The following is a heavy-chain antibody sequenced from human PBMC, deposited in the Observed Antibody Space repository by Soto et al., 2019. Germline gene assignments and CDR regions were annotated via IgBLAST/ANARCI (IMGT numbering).Heavy chain of an antibody. D-gene: IGHD1-26*01. J-gene: IGHJ4*02. CDR3: ARVGLGGSGSYTRDFDY. Sequence: GGSLRLSCAASGFTFSDHYMDWVRQAPGKGLEWVGRARNKANSYTTEYAASVKGRFTVSRDDSKNSLYLQMNSLKSEDTAVYYCARVGLGGSGSYTRDFDYWGQGALVTVSS. CDR2: ARNKANSYTT. CDR1: GFTFSDHY. V-gene: IGHV3-72*01.